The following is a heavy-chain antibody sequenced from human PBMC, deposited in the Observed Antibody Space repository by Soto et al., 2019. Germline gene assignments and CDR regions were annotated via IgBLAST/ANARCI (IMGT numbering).Heavy chain of an antibody. V-gene: IGHV2-5*02. D-gene: IGHD1-7*01. CDR2: IYWDDDK. J-gene: IGHJ4*02. CDR3: GHRRSGISQWNYGDFDY. CDR1: GFSLITSGVG. Sequence: QITLKESGPTLVKPTQTLTLTCTFSGFSLITSGVGVGWIRQPPGKALEWLAFIYWDDDKRYSPSLRSRLTIAKDTSKNQVVLTMTEVDPVDTATYFCGHRRSGISQWNYGDFDYWGQGTQVTVSS.